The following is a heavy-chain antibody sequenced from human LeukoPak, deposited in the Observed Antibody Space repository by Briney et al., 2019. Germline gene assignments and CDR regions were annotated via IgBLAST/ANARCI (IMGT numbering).Heavy chain of an antibody. CDR3: ARDRDGYNPEGAFDI. CDR2: ISAYNGNT. V-gene: IGHV1-18*01. J-gene: IGHJ3*02. D-gene: IGHD5-24*01. Sequence: VASVKVSCKASGGTFSSYAISWVRQAPGQGLEWMGWISAYNGNTNYAQKLQGRVTMTTDTSTSTAYMELRSLRSDDTAVYYCARDRDGYNPEGAFDIWGQGTMVTVSS. CDR1: GGTFSSYA.